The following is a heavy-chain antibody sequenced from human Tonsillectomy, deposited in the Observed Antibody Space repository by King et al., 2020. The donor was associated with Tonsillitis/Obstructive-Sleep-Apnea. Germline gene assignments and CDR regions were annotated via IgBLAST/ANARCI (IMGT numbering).Heavy chain of an antibody. CDR2: INHSGST. J-gene: IGHJ4*02. CDR3: ARGYCSSTSCYGGYCTGGVCGRTKYYFDY. Sequence: VQLPQWGAGLLKPSETLSLTCAVYGGSFSGYSWSWIRQPPGKGLEWIGEINHSGSTNYNPSLKSRVTISVDTSKNQFSLKLSSVTAADTAVYYCARGYCSSTSCYGGYCTGGVCGRTKYYFDYWGQGTLVTVSS. CDR1: GGSFSGYS. V-gene: IGHV4-34*01. D-gene: IGHD2-2*01.